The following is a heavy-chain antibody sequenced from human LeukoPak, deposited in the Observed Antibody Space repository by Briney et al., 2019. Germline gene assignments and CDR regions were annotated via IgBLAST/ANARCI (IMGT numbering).Heavy chain of an antibody. Sequence: GGSLRLSCEASGFVFDDYNMHWVRQAPGKGLEWVSLITWDGVITYYADSVKGRFTVSRDNSKNSLYLQMNSLRTEDSALYYCAKDVSGGCYYEWVDSWGQGTLVTVSS. D-gene: IGHD3-22*01. J-gene: IGHJ4*02. V-gene: IGHV3-43*01. CDR2: ITWDGVIT. CDR3: AKDVSGGCYYEWVDS. CDR1: GFVFDDYN.